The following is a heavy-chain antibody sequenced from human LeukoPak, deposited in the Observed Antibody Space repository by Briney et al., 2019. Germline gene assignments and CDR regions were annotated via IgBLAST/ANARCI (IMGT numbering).Heavy chain of an antibody. CDR3: ARVDYFDRSAYWESFRGFGY. Sequence: GGSLRLSCAASGFGVSHHNLNWVRQAPGRGLEWVASVDDTGTHYADSVKGRFDISTDTSKNTLYLQMNSLRAEDTAVYYCARVDYFDRSAYWESFRGFGYWGQGTLVTVSS. J-gene: IGHJ4*02. CDR1: GFGVSHHN. V-gene: IGHV3-66*01. CDR2: VDDTGT. D-gene: IGHD3-22*01.